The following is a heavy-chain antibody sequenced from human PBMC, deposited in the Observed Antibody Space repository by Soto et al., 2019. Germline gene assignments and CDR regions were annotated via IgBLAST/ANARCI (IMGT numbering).Heavy chain of an antibody. D-gene: IGHD3-3*01. CDR1: GGSISSYY. CDR2: IYYSGST. J-gene: IGHJ6*03. Sequence: QVQLQESGPGLVKPSETLSLTCTVSGGSISSYYWSWIRQPPGKGLEWIGYIYYSGSTNYNPSLKSRVTISVDTSKNQFSLKLSSVTAADTAVYYCALGAIFGVVSNSYYYYYMDVWGKGTTVTVSS. CDR3: ALGAIFGVVSNSYYYYYMDV. V-gene: IGHV4-59*01.